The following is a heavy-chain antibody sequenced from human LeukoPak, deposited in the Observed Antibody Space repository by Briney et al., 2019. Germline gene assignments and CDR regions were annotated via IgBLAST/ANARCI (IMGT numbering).Heavy chain of an antibody. J-gene: IGHJ4*02. D-gene: IGHD1-26*01. Sequence: GGSLRLSCAASGFMFSDYNMNWIRQAPGKGLEWVSYISGSSSYTNYADSVKGRFTISRDNAKNSLYLQMNSLRAEDTAVYYCARGARYSGSYYDYWGQGTLVTVSS. CDR1: GFMFSDYN. V-gene: IGHV3-11*05. CDR3: ARGARYSGSYYDY. CDR2: ISGSSSYT.